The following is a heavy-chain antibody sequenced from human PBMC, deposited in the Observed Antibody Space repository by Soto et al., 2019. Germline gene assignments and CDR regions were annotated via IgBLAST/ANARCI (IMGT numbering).Heavy chain of an antibody. CDR3: RRSSRYSTDV. D-gene: IGHD6-13*01. Sequence: PSETPCLPWTVFWGSSRGIAFWGWIRQPPGKGLEWIGSIYSTGNTYYNPSLNSQVTISVDTSKNQFSLNVISVTAADTAVYYCRRSSRYSTDVWGQGTTVTVSS. CDR1: WGSSRGIAF. CDR2: IYSTGNT. V-gene: IGHV4-39*01. J-gene: IGHJ6*02.